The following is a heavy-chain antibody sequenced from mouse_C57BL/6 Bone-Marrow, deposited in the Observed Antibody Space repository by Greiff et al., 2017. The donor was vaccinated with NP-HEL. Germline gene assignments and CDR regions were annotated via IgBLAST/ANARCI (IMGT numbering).Heavy chain of an antibody. D-gene: IGHD1-1*01. CDR1: GYAFSSSW. Sequence: ESGPELVKPGASVKISCKASGYAFSSSWMNWVKQRPGKGLEWIGRIYPGDGDTNYNGKFKGKATLTADKSSSTAYMQLSSLTSEDSAVYFCARYYYGSSYHYWYFDVWGTGTTVTVSS. J-gene: IGHJ1*03. CDR2: IYPGDGDT. V-gene: IGHV1-82*01. CDR3: ARYYYGSSYHYWYFDV.